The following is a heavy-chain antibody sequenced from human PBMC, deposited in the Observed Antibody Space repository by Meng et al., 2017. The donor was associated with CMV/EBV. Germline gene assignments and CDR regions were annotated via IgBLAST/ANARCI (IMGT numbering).Heavy chain of an antibody. Sequence: QGPLVQSGAEMKRPCASVKSFCRPSRYTVTGYYMHWVRQAPVQGLEWKGWIKPNKGGTNYAQKFQGRVTISRDTSISTAYMELSRLTSDDTAVYYCARGKVATIAGGWFDHWGQGTLVTVSS. CDR1: RYTVTGYY. V-gene: IGHV1-2*02. D-gene: IGHD5-12*01. CDR3: ARGKVATIAGGWFDH. CDR2: IKPNKGGT. J-gene: IGHJ5*02.